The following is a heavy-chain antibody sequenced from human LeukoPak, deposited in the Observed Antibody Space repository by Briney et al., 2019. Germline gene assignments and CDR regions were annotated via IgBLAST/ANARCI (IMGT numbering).Heavy chain of an antibody. CDR1: GFTVSSNY. Sequence: GGSLRLSCAASGFTVSSNYMSWVRQAPGKGLEWVSVIYSGGSTYYADSVKGRFTISRDNSKNTLYLQTNSLRAEDTAVYYCARAFFRGAFDIWGQGTMVTVSS. CDR3: ARAFFRGAFDI. V-gene: IGHV3-66*02. CDR2: IYSGGST. D-gene: IGHD3-3*01. J-gene: IGHJ3*02.